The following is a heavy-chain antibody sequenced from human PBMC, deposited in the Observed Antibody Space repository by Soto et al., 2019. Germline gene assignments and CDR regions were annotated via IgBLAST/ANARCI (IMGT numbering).Heavy chain of an antibody. CDR3: AKGGYDSSGHALYNFDS. Sequence: EVQLLESGGGLVQPGWSLRLSCAASGLTLSSCAMRWVRQAPGKGLELVSTISGGGGNTYYADSVKGRFTISRDNSKRTLYLHMNSLRAEDTAVYYCAKGGYDSSGHALYNFDSWGQGTLVTVSS. CDR1: GLTLSSCA. J-gene: IGHJ4*02. D-gene: IGHD3-22*01. CDR2: ISGGGGNT. V-gene: IGHV3-23*01.